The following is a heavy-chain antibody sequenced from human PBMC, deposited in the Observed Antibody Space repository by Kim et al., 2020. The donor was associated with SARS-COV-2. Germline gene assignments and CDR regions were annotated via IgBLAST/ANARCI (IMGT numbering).Heavy chain of an antibody. Sequence: ASVKVSCKASGYTFTSYYMHWVRQAPGQGLEWMGIINPSGGSTSYAQKFQGRVTMTRDTSTRTGYMELSSLRSEDTAVYYCARDETPADIVVVPAAMLVYYYYGMDVWGRGTTVTVSS. CDR3: ARDETPADIVVVPAAMLVYYYYGMDV. J-gene: IGHJ6*02. CDR2: INPSGGST. CDR1: GYTFTSYY. V-gene: IGHV1-46*01. D-gene: IGHD2-2*01.